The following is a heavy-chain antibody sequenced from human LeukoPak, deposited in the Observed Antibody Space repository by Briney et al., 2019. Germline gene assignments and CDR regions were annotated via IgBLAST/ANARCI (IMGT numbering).Heavy chain of an antibody. Sequence: PSETLSLTCNVSGYSISSGDYYWTWIRQPAGKGLEWIGRVDLGGTTSYNHYLISRVTVSVDPSKNQFSLSLTSVTAADTATYYCAREGAYCSGTDCFATTVDAWGPGALVTVSS. J-gene: IGHJ5*02. D-gene: IGHD2-2*01. CDR1: GYSISSGDYY. V-gene: IGHV4-61*02. CDR2: VDLGGTT. CDR3: AREGAYCSGTDCFATTVDA.